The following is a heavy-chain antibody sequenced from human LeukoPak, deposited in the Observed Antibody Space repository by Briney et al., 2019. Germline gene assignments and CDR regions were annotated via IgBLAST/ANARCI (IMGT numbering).Heavy chain of an antibody. CDR3: ARVWNRGWLDP. Sequence: SETLSLTCTFSGGSISSGDYYWTWIRQPAGKGPEWIGRIHTTGSTNYSPSLQSRVTISIDTSKNQFSLRLSSVTAADTAVYFCARVWNRGWLDPWGQGTLVTVSS. V-gene: IGHV4-61*02. CDR1: GGSISSGDYY. CDR2: IHTTGST. D-gene: IGHD7-27*01. J-gene: IGHJ5*02.